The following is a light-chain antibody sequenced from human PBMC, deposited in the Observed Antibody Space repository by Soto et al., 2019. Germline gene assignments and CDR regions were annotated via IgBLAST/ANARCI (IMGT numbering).Light chain of an antibody. CDR1: QSIVRW. Sequence: DLQMTQSPSTLSASVGDRVTITCRASQSIVRWLAWYQQKPGKAPNLLIYDASTLKSGVPSRFSGSGSGTEFTLTISSLQPDDFATYYCQQYDTYPWTFGQGTKVDI. V-gene: IGKV1-5*01. CDR3: QQYDTYPWT. CDR2: DAS. J-gene: IGKJ1*01.